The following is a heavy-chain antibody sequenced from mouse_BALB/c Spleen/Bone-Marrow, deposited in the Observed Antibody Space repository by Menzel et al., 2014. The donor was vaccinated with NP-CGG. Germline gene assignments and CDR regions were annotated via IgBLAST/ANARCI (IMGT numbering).Heavy chain of an antibody. CDR2: INPSSGYT. Sequence: QVQLQQPGAELARPGASVKMSCRASGYTFTTYTMHWVKQRPGQGLEWIGYINPSSGYTYYNQKFKDKATLTADKSSSAAYLQLSSLTTEDYAVYYCARVYGNYDAMDYWGQGTSVTVSS. CDR3: ARVYGNYDAMDY. J-gene: IGHJ4*01. D-gene: IGHD2-1*01. V-gene: IGHV1-4*01. CDR1: GYTFTTYT.